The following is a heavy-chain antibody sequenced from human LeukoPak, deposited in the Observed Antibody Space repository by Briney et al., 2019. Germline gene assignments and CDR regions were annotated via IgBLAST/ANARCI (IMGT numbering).Heavy chain of an antibody. J-gene: IGHJ4*02. Sequence: GGSLRLSCAASGFTFDDYGMSWVRQAPGKGLDWVSNINRNGGNTAYADSVKGRFTISRDNAKNSLYLQMNSLRAEDTALYYCARDHGAIALTNYLDYWGQGTLVTVSS. D-gene: IGHD1-1*01. CDR3: ARDHGAIALTNYLDY. CDR1: GFTFDDYG. CDR2: INRNGGNT. V-gene: IGHV3-20*04.